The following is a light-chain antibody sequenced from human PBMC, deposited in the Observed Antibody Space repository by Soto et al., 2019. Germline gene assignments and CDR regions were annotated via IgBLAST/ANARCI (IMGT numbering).Light chain of an antibody. CDR1: QTISSSY. Sequence: EIVLPKSPGTLSLSPGERATLSCRASQTISSSYLAWYQQKPGHAPRLLIYGASTRATGIPDRFSGGGSGTDFTLTISSLEPEEFAVYYCQQFSSYPLTVGEGTKVEIK. J-gene: IGKJ4*01. CDR2: GAS. CDR3: QQFSSYPLT. V-gene: IGKV3-20*01.